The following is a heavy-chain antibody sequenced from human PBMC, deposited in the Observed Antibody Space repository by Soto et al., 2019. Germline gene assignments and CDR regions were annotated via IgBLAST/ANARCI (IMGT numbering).Heavy chain of an antibody. CDR2: ISGSGGST. V-gene: IGHV3-23*01. J-gene: IGHJ6*02. D-gene: IGHD3-3*01. CDR3: AKDPAYDFWSGYHLSYYYYGMDV. Sequence: PGGSLRLSCAASGFPFSSYAMSWVRPAPGKGLEWVSAISGSGGSTYYADSVKGRFTISRDNSKNTLYLQMNSLRAEDTAVYYCAKDPAYDFWSGYHLSYYYYGMDVWGQGTTVTVSS. CDR1: GFPFSSYA.